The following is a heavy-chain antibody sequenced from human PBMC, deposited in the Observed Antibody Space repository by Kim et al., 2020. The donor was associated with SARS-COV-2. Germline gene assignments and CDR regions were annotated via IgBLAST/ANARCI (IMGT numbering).Heavy chain of an antibody. Sequence: DSVKARITNTQDNSKNTPYLQMNSLRDEDTAVYYCTKTGATYYYYDGMDVWGQGTTVTVSS. CDR3: TKTGATYYYYDGMDV. V-gene: IGHV3-30*02. D-gene: IGHD1-7*01. J-gene: IGHJ6*02.